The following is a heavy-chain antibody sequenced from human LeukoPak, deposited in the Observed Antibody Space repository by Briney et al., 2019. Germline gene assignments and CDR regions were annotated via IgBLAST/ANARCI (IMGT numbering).Heavy chain of an antibody. D-gene: IGHD3-22*01. J-gene: IGHJ4*02. V-gene: IGHV1-69*01. Sequence: ASVKVSCKASGVTFNTSGMNWVRQAPGQGLEWIGGIIPVFTNANYAQKFQGRVTITADESTSTAYMELSSLTAEDTAMYYCAREGHYDSSGYSPLGFWGQGTLVAVSS. CDR3: AREGHYDSSGYSPLGF. CDR1: GVTFNTSG. CDR2: IIPVFTNA.